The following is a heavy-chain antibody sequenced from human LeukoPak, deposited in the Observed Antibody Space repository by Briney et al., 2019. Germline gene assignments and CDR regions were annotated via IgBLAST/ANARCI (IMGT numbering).Heavy chain of an antibody. J-gene: IGHJ4*02. V-gene: IGHV1-2*02. CDR2: INPNSGGT. CDR3: ARARYNWNSLDY. D-gene: IGHD1-7*01. Sequence: ASVKVSCKASGYTFTGYYMRWVRQAPGQGLEWMGWINPNSGGTNYAQKFQGRVTMTRDTSISTAYMELSRLRSDDTAVFYCARARYNWNSLDYWGQGTLVTVSS. CDR1: GYTFTGYY.